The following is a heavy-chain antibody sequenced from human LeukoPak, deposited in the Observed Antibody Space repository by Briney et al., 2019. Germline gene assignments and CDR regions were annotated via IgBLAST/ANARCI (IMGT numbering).Heavy chain of an antibody. D-gene: IGHD4-23*01. CDR3: ARLTAVVTFDY. V-gene: IGHV5-51*01. Sequence: GESLKISCKGSGYSFTSNWIGWVRQMPGKGLEWMGAIYPSDSDTRYSPSFQGQVTISADKSISTAYLQWRSLKVSDSAMYYCARLTAVVTFDYWGQGTLVTVSS. CDR2: IYPSDSDT. J-gene: IGHJ4*02. CDR1: GYSFTSNW.